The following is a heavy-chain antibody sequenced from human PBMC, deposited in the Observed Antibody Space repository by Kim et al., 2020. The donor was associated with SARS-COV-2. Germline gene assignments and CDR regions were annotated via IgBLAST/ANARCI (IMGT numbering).Heavy chain of an antibody. J-gene: IGHJ6*02. CDR2: ISYDGSNK. CDR1: GFTFSSYG. V-gene: IGHV3-30*18. Sequence: GGSLRLSCAASGFTFSSYGMHWVRQAPGKGLEWVAVISYDGSNKYYADSVKGRFTISRDNSKNTLYLQMNSLRAEDTAVYYCAKEREGFINIAAAGMDVWGQGTTVTVSS. CDR3: AKEREGFINIAAAGMDV. D-gene: IGHD6-13*01.